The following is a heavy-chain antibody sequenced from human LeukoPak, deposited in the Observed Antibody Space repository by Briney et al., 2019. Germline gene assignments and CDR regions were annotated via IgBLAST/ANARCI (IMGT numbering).Heavy chain of an antibody. V-gene: IGHV3-21*01. D-gene: IGHD4-23*01. J-gene: IGHJ4*02. CDR1: GFTFSSYG. Sequence: GGSLRLSCAASGFTFSSYGMHWVRQAPGKGLEWVSSISSSSSYIYYADSVKGRFTISRDNAKNSLYLQMNSLRAEDTAVYYCATVGTYGGNPFDYWGQGTLVTVSS. CDR3: ATVGTYGGNPFDY. CDR2: ISSSSSYI.